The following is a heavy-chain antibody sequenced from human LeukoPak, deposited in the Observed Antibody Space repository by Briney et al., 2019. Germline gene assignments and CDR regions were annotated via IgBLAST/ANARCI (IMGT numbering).Heavy chain of an antibody. Sequence: GGSLRLSCAASGFTFSSYSMNWVRQAPGKGLEWVSSISSSSSYIYYADSVKGRFTISRDNAKNSLYLQMNSLRAEDTAVYYCARGVQYGSGSYYKGSWFDPWGQGTLVTVSS. CDR1: GFTFSSYS. J-gene: IGHJ5*02. D-gene: IGHD3-10*01. V-gene: IGHV3-21*01. CDR2: ISSSSSYI. CDR3: ARGVQYGSGSYYKGSWFDP.